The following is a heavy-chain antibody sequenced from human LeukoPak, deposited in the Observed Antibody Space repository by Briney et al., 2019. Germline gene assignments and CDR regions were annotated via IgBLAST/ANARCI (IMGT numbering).Heavy chain of an antibody. J-gene: IGHJ4*02. CDR1: GFTFSSYS. CDR2: ISSSSSYI. V-gene: IGHV3-21*01. D-gene: IGHD6-13*01. Sequence: GGSLRLSCAASGFTFSSYSMNWVRQAPGKGLEWVSSISSSSSYIHYADSVEGRFTISRDNAKNSLYLQMNSLRAEDTAVYYCATTIAAAGNEFDYWGQGTLVTVSS. CDR3: ATTIAAAGNEFDY.